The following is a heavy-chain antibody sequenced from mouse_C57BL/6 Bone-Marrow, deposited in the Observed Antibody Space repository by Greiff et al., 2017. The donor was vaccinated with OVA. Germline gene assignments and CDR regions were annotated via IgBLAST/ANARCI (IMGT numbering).Heavy chain of an antibody. CDR3: ARGDGYYGVFAY. CDR1: GYTFTSYW. D-gene: IGHD2-3*01. V-gene: IGHV1-72*01. CDR2: IDPNSGGT. J-gene: IGHJ3*01. Sequence: VKLKQPGAELVKPGASVKLSCKASGYTFTSYWMHWVKQRPGRGLEWIGRIDPNSGGTKYNEKFKSKATLTVDKPSSTAYMQLSSLTSEDSAVYYCARGDGYYGVFAYWGQGTLVTVSA.